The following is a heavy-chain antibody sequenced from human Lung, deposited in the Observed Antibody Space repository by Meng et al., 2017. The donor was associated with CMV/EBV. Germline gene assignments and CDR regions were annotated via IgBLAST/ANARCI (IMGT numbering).Heavy chain of an antibody. CDR1: GGSFSEYD. J-gene: IGHJ4*02. CDR2: INHSGNT. CDR3: ARRSPNWGLGD. V-gene: IGHV4-34*01. Sequence: SETLSLTCAVYGGSFSEYDWSWIRQSPGKGLEWIGEINHSGNTTYNPSLKSRATISIDASKRQFSLKLYSVTAADTAVYYCARRSPNWGLGDWGQGPLVTVSS. D-gene: IGHD7-27*01.